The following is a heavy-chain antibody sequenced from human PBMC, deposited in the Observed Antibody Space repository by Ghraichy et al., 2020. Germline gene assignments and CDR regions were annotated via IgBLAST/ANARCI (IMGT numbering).Heavy chain of an antibody. CDR1: GFPFSTYR. V-gene: IGHV3-21*01. CDR2: ISASSSFI. J-gene: IGHJ4*02. Sequence: SCAASGFPFSTYRMNWVRQAPGKGLEWVSIISASSSFIYYADSVKGRFTISRDNAKNSLYLQMNSLRADDTAVYYCARDDYDSSGYHIDYWGQGTLVTVSS. D-gene: IGHD3-22*01. CDR3: ARDDYDSSGYHIDY.